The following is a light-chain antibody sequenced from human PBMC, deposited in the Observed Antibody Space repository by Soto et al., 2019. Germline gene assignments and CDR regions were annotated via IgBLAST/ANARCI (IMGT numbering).Light chain of an antibody. V-gene: IGKV1-5*03. CDR2: KAS. J-gene: IGKJ1*01. CDR3: QQYNSYPWT. CDR1: HSISSW. Sequence: DIQMTQSRSTLSASVGDRVTITCRASHSISSWLAWYQQKPGKAPKLLIYKASSLESGVPSRFSGSGSGTEFTLTISSLQPDDFATYYCQQYNSYPWTFGQGTKVEIK.